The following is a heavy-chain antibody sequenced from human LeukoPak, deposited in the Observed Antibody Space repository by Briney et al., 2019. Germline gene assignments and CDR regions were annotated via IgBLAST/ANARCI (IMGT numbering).Heavy chain of an antibody. CDR2: IIPILGIA. CDR1: GGTFSSYT. Sequence: GSSVKVFCKASGGTFSSYTISWVRQAPGQGLEWMGRIIPILGIANYAQKFQGRVTITADKSTSTAYMELSSLRSEDTAVYYCARGYCSSTSCYSYYYYYMDVWGKGTTVTVSS. V-gene: IGHV1-69*02. D-gene: IGHD2-2*02. J-gene: IGHJ6*03. CDR3: ARGYCSSTSCYSYYYYYMDV.